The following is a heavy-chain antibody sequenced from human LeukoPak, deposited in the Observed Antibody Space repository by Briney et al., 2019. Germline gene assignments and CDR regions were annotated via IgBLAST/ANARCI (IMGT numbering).Heavy chain of an antibody. D-gene: IGHD5-18*01. V-gene: IGHV4-34*01. CDR3: ARDLRGYSYGPFDY. Sequence: SETLSLTCAVYGGSFSGYYWSWIRQPPGKGLEWIGEINHSGSTCYNPSLKSRVTISVDTSKNQFSLKLSSVTAADTAVYYCARDLRGYSYGPFDYWGQGTLVTVSS. CDR2: INHSGST. J-gene: IGHJ4*02. CDR1: GGSFSGYY.